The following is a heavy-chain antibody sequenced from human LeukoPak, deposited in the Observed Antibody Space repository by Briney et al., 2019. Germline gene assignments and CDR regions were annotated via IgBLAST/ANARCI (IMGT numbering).Heavy chain of an antibody. V-gene: IGHV3-33*01. CDR3: ARALGSYSDY. J-gene: IGHJ4*02. Sequence: GGSLRLSCAASGFTFSSYGMHWVRQAPGKGLEWVAVIWYDGSNKYYADSVKGRLTISRDNAKNTLYLQMNSLRADDTAVYYCARALGSYSDYWGQGTLVTVSS. CDR1: GFTFSSYG. D-gene: IGHD1-26*01. CDR2: IWYDGSNK.